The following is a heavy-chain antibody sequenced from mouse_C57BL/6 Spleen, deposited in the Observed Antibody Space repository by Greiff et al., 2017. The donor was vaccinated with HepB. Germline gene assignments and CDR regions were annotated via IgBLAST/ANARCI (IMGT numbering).Heavy chain of an antibody. Sequence: VKLQQPGTELVKPGASVKLSCKASGYTFTSYWMHWVKQRPGQGLEWIGNINPSNGGTNYNEKFKSKATLTVDKSSSTAYMQLSSLTSEDSAVYYCAREGYYGTTDYFDYWGQGTTLTVSS. CDR3: AREGYYGTTDYFDY. CDR2: INPSNGGT. V-gene: IGHV1-53*01. CDR1: GYTFTSYW. J-gene: IGHJ2*01. D-gene: IGHD1-1*01.